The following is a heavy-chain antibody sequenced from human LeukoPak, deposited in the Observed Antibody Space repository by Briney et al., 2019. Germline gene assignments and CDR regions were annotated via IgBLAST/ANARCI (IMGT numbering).Heavy chain of an antibody. J-gene: IGHJ4*02. Sequence: SETLSLTCTVSGGSISSYYWSWIRQPPGKGLEWIGYIYYSGSTNCNPSLKSRVTIPVDTSKNQFSLKLSSVTAADTAVYYCARSRYCSTSTCYGDFDYWGQGTLVTVSS. V-gene: IGHV4-59*01. CDR2: IYYSGST. D-gene: IGHD2-2*01. CDR1: GGSISSYY. CDR3: ARSRYCSTSTCYGDFDY.